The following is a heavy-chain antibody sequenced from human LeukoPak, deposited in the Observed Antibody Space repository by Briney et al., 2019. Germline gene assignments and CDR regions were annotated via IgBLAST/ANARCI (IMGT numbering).Heavy chain of an antibody. CDR2: IKLDGSEK. D-gene: IGHD3-3*01. CDR1: GFTFGKYW. V-gene: IGHV3-7*03. CDR3: ARDQYDTWSRRGNFDS. J-gene: IGHJ4*02. Sequence: GGSLRLSCVASGFTFGKYWRSWVGQAPGTGLEGVANIKLDGSEKNYVDSVKGGFTISRDNTKNSLYLQMNRLRAEDTAMFYCARDQYDTWSRRGNFDSWGQGTLVIVSS.